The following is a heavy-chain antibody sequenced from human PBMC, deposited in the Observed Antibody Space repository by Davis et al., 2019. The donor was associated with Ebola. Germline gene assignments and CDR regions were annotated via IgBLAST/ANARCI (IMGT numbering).Heavy chain of an antibody. CDR2: INAGNGNT. CDR1: GGTFSSYA. J-gene: IGHJ6*02. Sequence: ASVKVSCKASGGTFSSYAISWVRQAPGQRLEWMGWINAGNGNTKYSQKLQGRVTMTTDTSTSTAYMELRSLRSDDTAVYYCARERPMDVWGQGTTVTVSS. V-gene: IGHV1-18*01. CDR3: ARERPMDV.